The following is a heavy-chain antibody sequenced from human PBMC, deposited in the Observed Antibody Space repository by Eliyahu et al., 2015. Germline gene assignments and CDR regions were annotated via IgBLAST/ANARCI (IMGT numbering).Heavy chain of an antibody. CDR1: GFXXNTYGVG. J-gene: IGHJ3*02. D-gene: IGHD3-16*01. V-gene: IGHV2-5*02. CDR3: AHNRDYVWGKDDAFDI. Sequence: QITLKESGPTLVKPTQTLTLXCAFSGFXXNTYGVGVGXIRXPPGKALEWLALIYWDDDKRYSPSLKRRLTITRDTSKNQVVLIMTNMDPVDTATYYCAHNRDYVWGKDDAFDIWGQGTMVTVSS. CDR2: IYWDDDK.